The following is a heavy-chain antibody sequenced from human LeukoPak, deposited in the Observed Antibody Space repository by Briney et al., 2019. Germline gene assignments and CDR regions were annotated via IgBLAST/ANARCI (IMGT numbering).Heavy chain of an antibody. CDR1: GGSISSYY. V-gene: IGHV4-59*08. D-gene: IGHD3-3*01. CDR3: ARHKGYYDLVDV. Sequence: SETLSLTCTVSGGSISSYYWSRIRQPPGKRLEWIGHIYYSGSTNYNPSLKSRVTISVDTSKNQFSLKLSSVTAADTAVYYCARHKGYYDLVDVWGQGTTVTVSS. CDR2: IYYSGST. J-gene: IGHJ6*02.